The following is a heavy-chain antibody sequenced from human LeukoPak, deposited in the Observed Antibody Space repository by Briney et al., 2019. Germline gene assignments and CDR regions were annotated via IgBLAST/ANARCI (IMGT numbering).Heavy chain of an antibody. Sequence: SVKVSCKASGGTFSSYAISWVRQAPGQGLEWMGGIIPIFGTANYAQKFQGRVTITADESTSTAYMELSSLRSEDTAVYYCARRESIVGATGDYWGQGTLVTVSS. V-gene: IGHV1-69*13. CDR2: IIPIFGTA. CDR3: ARRESIVGATGDY. J-gene: IGHJ4*02. CDR1: GGTFSSYA. D-gene: IGHD1-26*01.